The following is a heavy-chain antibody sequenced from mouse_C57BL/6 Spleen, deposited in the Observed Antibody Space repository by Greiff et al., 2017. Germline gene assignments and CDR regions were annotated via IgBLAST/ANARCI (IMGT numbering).Heavy chain of an antibody. CDR1: GYAFSSYW. J-gene: IGHJ3*01. D-gene: IGHD2-4*01. CDR3: ARSGDYDDGPWFAY. V-gene: IGHV1-80*01. CDR2: IYPGDGDT. Sequence: QVQLQQSGAELVKPGASVKISCKASGYAFSSYWMNWVKQRPGKGLEWIGQIYPGDGDTNYNGKFKGKATLTADKSSSTAYMQLSSLTSEDSAVYFCARSGDYDDGPWFAYWGQGTLVTVSA.